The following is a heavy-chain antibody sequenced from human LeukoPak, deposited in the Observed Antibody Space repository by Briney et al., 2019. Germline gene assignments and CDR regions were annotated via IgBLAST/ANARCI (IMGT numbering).Heavy chain of an antibody. CDR3: TSDTVNTAVGIDY. CDR1: GCTFSSYA. D-gene: IGHD5-18*01. CDR2: IRDSGGST. V-gene: IGHV3-23*01. J-gene: IGHJ4*02. Sequence: GGSLRLSCAASGCTFSSYAMTWVRQAPGKGLEWVSTIRDSGGSTYYADSVKGRFTISRDNAKNTLFLQMNSLRAEDTAVYYCTSDTVNTAVGIDYWGQGTLVTVSS.